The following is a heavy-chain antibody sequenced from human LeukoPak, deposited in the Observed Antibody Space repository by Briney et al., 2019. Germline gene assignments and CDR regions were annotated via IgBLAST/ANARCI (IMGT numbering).Heavy chain of an antibody. CDR2: ISSSSSTI. CDR3: ASLRRDGYNFGY. CDR1: GFTFSSYS. J-gene: IGHJ4*02. V-gene: IGHV3-48*04. Sequence: GGSLRLSCAASGFTFSSYSMNWVRQAPGKGLEWVSFISSSSSTIYYADSVKGRFTISRDNAKNSLYLQMNSLRAEDTAVYYCASLRRDGYNFGYWGQGTLVTVSS. D-gene: IGHD5-24*01.